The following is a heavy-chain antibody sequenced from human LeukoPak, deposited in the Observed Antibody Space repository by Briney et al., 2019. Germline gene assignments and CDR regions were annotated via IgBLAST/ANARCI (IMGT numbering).Heavy chain of an antibody. CDR2: IIPMFGTG. CDR1: GGTFSTNA. D-gene: IGHD5-12*01. CDR3: VRDMGGHDFYSNY. V-gene: IGHV1-69*13. J-gene: IGHJ4*02. Sequence: GASVKVSCKASGGTFSTNAISWVRQAPGQGLEWMGGIIPMFGTGNYAQKFQGRVTITADESTSTAYMELSSLRSEDTAVYYCVRDMGGHDFYSNYWGQGTLVTVSS.